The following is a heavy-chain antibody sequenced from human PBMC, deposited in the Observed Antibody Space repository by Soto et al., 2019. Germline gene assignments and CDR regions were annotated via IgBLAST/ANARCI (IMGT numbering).Heavy chain of an antibody. J-gene: IGHJ6*02. CDR1: GGSITGYY. Sequence: PSETLSLTCTVSGGSITGYYWSWIRQPPGRGREWIGYIYYSGSTNYNPSLKSRVTMSVDTSKNQFSLKLSSVTAADTAVYYCARGQGHYQGMDVWGQGTTVTVSS. CDR3: ARGQGHYQGMDV. V-gene: IGHV4-59*01. CDR2: IYYSGST.